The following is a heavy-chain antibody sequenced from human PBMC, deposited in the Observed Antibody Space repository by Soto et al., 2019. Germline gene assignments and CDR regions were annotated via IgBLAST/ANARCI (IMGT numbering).Heavy chain of an antibody. CDR2: IKQGGSEK. CDR1: GFTFSSYW. V-gene: IGHV3-7*05. Sequence: GGSLRLSCTASGFTFSSYWMSWVRQAPGRGLEWVANIKQGGSEKHYVDSVKGRFTISRDNAKNSLYLQMNSLRAEDTAVYYCARESPMQHWFEPWGQGTLVTVSS. CDR3: ARESPMQHWFEP. D-gene: IGHD6-13*01. J-gene: IGHJ5*02.